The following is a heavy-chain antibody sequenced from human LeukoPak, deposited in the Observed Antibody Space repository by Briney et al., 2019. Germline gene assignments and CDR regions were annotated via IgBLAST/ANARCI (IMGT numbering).Heavy chain of an antibody. CDR2: IWYDGSNK. J-gene: IGHJ4*02. V-gene: IGHV3-33*01. Sequence: PGRSLRLSCAASGFTFSSYGMHWVRQAPGKGLEWVAVIWYDGSNKYYADSVKGRFTISRDNSKNTLYLQMNSLRAEDTAVYYCARDMRVAVAGTDFYFDYWGQGTLVTVPS. D-gene: IGHD6-13*01. CDR3: ARDMRVAVAGTDFYFDY. CDR1: GFTFSSYG.